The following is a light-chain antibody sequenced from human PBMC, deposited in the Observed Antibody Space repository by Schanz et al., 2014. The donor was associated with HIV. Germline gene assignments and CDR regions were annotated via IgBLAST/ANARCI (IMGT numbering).Light chain of an antibody. J-gene: IGKJ2*01. Sequence: DVEMTQSPSTLSAAVGDRVTITCRASESIDTYLAWYQQSPGKAPKLLIYESSTLQSGVPSRFSGSGSGTEFTLTINSLQPDDFATYYCQQCVTYPYTFGQGTTLDIK. CDR1: ESIDTY. V-gene: IGKV1-5*03. CDR3: QQCVTYPYT. CDR2: ESS.